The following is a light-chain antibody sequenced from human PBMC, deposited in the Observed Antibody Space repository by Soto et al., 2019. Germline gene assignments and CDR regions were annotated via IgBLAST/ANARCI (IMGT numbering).Light chain of an antibody. J-gene: IGKJ4*01. CDR2: DAS. CDR1: QGINRW. Sequence: DMQMTQSPSSVSASVGDRVTIICRASQGINRWLAWYQQKLGKAPKLLIFDASSLQSGVPSRFSGSGSGTDFTLTISSLQPEDFATYYCQQANSFPLTFGGGTKVDIK. V-gene: IGKV1D-12*01. CDR3: QQANSFPLT.